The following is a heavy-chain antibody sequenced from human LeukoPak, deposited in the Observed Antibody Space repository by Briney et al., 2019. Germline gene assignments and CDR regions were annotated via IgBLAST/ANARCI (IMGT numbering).Heavy chain of an antibody. CDR1: GGSISNSPYY. V-gene: IGHV4-39*01. CDR3: ARYSSSDAFDI. D-gene: IGHD6-6*01. CDR2: KSYSGRT. J-gene: IGHJ3*02. Sequence: SETLSLTCSVSGGSISNSPYYWGWIRQPPGEGLEWIGTKSYSGRTYYNPSLKSRVTISVDTSKNQFSLKLSSVTAADTAVYYCARYSSSDAFDIWGQGTMVTVSS.